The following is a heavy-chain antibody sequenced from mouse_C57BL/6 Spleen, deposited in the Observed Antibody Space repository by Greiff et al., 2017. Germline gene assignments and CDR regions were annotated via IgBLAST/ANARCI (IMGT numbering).Heavy chain of an antibody. CDR2: INPNNGGT. J-gene: IGHJ1*03. CDR1: GYTFTDYY. Sequence: EVQLQQSGPELVKPGASVKISCKASGYTFTDYYMNWVKQSHGKSLEWIGDINPNNGGTSYNQKFKGKATLTVDKSSSTAYMELRSLTSEDSAVYYGARNGNYPYWYFDVWGTGTTLTVSS. V-gene: IGHV1-26*01. D-gene: IGHD2-1*01. CDR3: ARNGNYPYWYFDV.